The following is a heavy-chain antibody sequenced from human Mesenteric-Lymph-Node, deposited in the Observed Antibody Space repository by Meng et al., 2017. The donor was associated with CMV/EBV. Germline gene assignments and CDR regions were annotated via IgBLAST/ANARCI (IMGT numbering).Heavy chain of an antibody. D-gene: IGHD2-15*01. V-gene: IGHV5-51*01. Sequence: SGYSFATYWIVWVRQMPGKGLEWMGIIHPVDSRTRYRPSFRGHVTISADNSITTAYLQWNRLKASDTAIYYCARLKDIIPEGSDFDYWGQGTLVTVSS. CDR2: IHPVDSRT. CDR1: GYSFATYW. J-gene: IGHJ4*02. CDR3: ARLKDIIPEGSDFDY.